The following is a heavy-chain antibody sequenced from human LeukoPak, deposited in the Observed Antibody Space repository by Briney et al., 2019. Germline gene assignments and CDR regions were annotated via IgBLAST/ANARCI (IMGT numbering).Heavy chain of an antibody. CDR1: GFTFSDYY. Sequence: QPGGSLRLSCAASGFTFSDYYMSWIRQAPGKGLEWVSYISSSGSTIYYADSVKGRFTISRDDAKNSLYLQMNSLRAEDTAVYYCARASRWYYFDYWGQGTLVTVSS. CDR2: ISSSGSTI. CDR3: ARASRWYYFDY. D-gene: IGHD3-16*02. J-gene: IGHJ4*02. V-gene: IGHV3-11*01.